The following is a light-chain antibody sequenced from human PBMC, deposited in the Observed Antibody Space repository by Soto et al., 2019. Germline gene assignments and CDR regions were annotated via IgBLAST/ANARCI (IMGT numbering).Light chain of an antibody. CDR1: QSVSVY. CDR2: AAS. V-gene: IGKV3-20*01. CDR3: QQYSTLPHT. Sequence: EIILTQSPGTLSVSPGETVTLVCRASQSVSVYLAWYQQKSGQPPRLLIHAASDRATGVPARFSGSGSGTDFTLTISRLEPEDFVVYYCQQYSTLPHTFGQGTKLEVK. J-gene: IGKJ2*01.